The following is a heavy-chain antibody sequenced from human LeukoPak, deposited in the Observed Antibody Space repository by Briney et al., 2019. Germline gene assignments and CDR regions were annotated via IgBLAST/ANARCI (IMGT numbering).Heavy chain of an antibody. Sequence: SETLSLTCTVSGVAITNYFWSWIRQPPGKGLEWIGDIYYVGTTNYNPSLKSRASMSVDMSKNQFSLNLSSVTAADTAVYYCAREGYGSGSCHFMDVWGTGTTVTVSS. CDR3: AREGYGSGSCHFMDV. V-gene: IGHV4-59*12. D-gene: IGHD3-10*01. J-gene: IGHJ6*03. CDR1: GVAITNYF. CDR2: IYYVGTT.